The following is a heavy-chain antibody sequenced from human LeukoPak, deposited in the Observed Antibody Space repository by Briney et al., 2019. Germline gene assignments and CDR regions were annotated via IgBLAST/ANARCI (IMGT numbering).Heavy chain of an antibody. CDR2: ISAYNGNT. Sequence: ASVKVSCKASGYTFTSYGISWVRQAPGQGLEWIGWISAYNGNTNYAQKLQGRVTMTTDTSTSTAYMELRSLRSDDTAVYYCARIVLTDDAFDIWGQGTMVTVSS. D-gene: IGHD2-8*01. J-gene: IGHJ3*02. V-gene: IGHV1-18*01. CDR3: ARIVLTDDAFDI. CDR1: GYTFTSYG.